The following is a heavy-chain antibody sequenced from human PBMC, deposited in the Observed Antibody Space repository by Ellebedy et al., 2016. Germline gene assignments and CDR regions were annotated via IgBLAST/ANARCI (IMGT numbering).Heavy chain of an antibody. V-gene: IGHV1-8*01. CDR2: MNPNSGNA. Sequence: ASVKVSCKASGYTFTSYDINWVRQATGQGLGWMGWMNPNSGNADYAQKFKGRGTMTSNTSTSTVYMVLSGLTSDDTAVYYCARRGVAAGKFDYWGQGTLVTVSS. J-gene: IGHJ4*02. CDR1: GYTFTSYD. CDR3: ARRGVAAGKFDY. D-gene: IGHD3-10*01.